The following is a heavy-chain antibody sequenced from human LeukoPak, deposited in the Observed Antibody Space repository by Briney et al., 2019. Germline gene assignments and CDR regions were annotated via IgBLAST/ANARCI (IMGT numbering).Heavy chain of an antibody. CDR2: IYSGGST. Sequence: GGSLRLSCAASGFTVSSNYMSWVRQAPGKGLEWVSVIYSGGSTYYTDSVKGRFTISRENSKNTMYLQTNSLRAEDTAVYYCARAESSPYYYDSSGYYTFFRYWGQGTLVTVSS. CDR3: ARAESSPYYYDSSGYYTFFRY. CDR1: GFTVSSNY. D-gene: IGHD3-22*01. J-gene: IGHJ4*02. V-gene: IGHV3-66*01.